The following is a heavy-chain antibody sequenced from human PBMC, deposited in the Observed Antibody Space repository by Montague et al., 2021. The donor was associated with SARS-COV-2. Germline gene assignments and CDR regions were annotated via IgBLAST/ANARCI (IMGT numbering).Heavy chain of an antibody. CDR3: ARDLRQWLADYYYYGLDV. Sequence: SETLSLTCAVSGDSISSNNWWNWVRQAPRKGLEWIGETYHGGSTNYNPSLKSRVTISVDKTKNQLYLKMRSVTAADTAVYYCARDLRQWLADYYYYGLDVWGQGTTVTVSS. CDR1: GDSISSNNW. J-gene: IGHJ6*02. V-gene: IGHV4-4*02. D-gene: IGHD6-19*01. CDR2: TYHGGST.